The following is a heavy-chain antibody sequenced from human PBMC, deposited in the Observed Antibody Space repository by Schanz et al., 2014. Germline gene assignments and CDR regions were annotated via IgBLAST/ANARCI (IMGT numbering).Heavy chain of an antibody. Sequence: QVQLVQSGSEVKKPGSSVTVSCKASGDTLSSYGISWVRQAPGQGLEWMGRIIPNLGSANYAQKFQGRVTMTRATSTSTVNMELTSLISEDTAVYYCAFDRDDAYDIWGQGTTVTVSS. V-gene: IGHV1-69*04. CDR1: GDTLSSYG. D-gene: IGHD3-9*01. CDR2: IIPNLGSA. J-gene: IGHJ3*02. CDR3: AFDRDDAYDI.